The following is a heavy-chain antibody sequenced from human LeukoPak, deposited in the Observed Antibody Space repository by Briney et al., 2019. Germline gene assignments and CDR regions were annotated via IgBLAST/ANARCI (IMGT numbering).Heavy chain of an antibody. CDR3: AKEEVGATSGWFDP. Sequence: GGSLRLSCAASGFTFSSYGMHWVRQAPGKGLEWVAFIRYDGSNKYYADSVKGRFTISRDNSKNTLYLQMNSLRAEDTAVYYCAKEEVGATSGWFDPWGQGTLVTVSS. CDR1: GFTFSSYG. J-gene: IGHJ5*02. V-gene: IGHV3-30*02. D-gene: IGHD1-26*01. CDR2: IRYDGSNK.